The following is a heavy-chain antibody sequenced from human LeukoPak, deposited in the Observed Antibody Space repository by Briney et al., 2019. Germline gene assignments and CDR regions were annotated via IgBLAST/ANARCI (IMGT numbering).Heavy chain of an antibody. D-gene: IGHD3-10*01. CDR1: GGSISSYY. J-gene: IGHJ4*02. CDR2: IYYSGGT. Sequence: SETLSLTCTVSGGSISSYYWGWIRQPPGKGLEWIGCIYYSGGTNYNPSLKSRVTISVDTSKNQFSLKLSSVTAADTAVYYCARERYYGSGSYVDYWGQGTLAAVSS. CDR3: ARERYYGSGSYVDY. V-gene: IGHV4-59*01.